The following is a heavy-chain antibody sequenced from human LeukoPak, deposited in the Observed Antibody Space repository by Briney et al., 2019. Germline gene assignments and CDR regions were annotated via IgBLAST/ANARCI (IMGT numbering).Heavy chain of an antibody. D-gene: IGHD3-16*01. Sequence: SETLSLTCTVSGGSISGHYWTWIRHPPGKGLEWIGQIHYSGRPDYNPSLKSRVTISVDTSKNQLSLKVTSVTGADTAVYYCARFGADYDMDVWGQGTTVTVSS. CDR3: ARFGADYDMDV. CDR1: GGSISGHY. CDR2: IHYSGRP. V-gene: IGHV4-59*11. J-gene: IGHJ6*02.